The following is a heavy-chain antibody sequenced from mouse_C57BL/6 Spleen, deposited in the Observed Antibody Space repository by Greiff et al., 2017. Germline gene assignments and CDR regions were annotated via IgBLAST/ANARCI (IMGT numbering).Heavy chain of an antibody. Sequence: EVQLVESGGGLVKPGGSLKLSCAASGFTFSSYAMPWVRQTPEKRLEWVATISDGGSYTYYPDNVKGRFTISRDNAKNNLYLQMSHLKSEDTAMYYCAREGMITDAMDYWGQGTSVTVSS. CDR2: ISDGGSYT. J-gene: IGHJ4*01. CDR3: AREGMITDAMDY. D-gene: IGHD2-4*01. CDR1: GFTFSSYA. V-gene: IGHV5-4*01.